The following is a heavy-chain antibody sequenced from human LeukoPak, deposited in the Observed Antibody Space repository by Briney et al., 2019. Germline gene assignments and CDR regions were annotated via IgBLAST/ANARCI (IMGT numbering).Heavy chain of an antibody. D-gene: IGHD4-23*01. Sequence: PSETLSLTCTVSGGSISSGGYYWSWIRQHPGKGLEWIGYIYYSGSTYYNPSLKSRVTISVDTSKNQFSLKLSSVTAADTAVYYCARASGVVNPYGYYYYGMDVWGQGTTVTVSS. CDR2: IYYSGST. V-gene: IGHV4-31*03. CDR3: ARASGVVNPYGYYYYGMDV. CDR1: GGSISSGGYY. J-gene: IGHJ6*02.